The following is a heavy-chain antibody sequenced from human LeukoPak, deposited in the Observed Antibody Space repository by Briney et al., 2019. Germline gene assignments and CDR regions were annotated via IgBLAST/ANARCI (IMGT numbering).Heavy chain of an antibody. V-gene: IGHV4-4*07. CDR3: AREPTSGREPTSGRPLDY. CDR2: IYSSGSN. CDR1: GGSISGYF. D-gene: IGHD5-12*01. J-gene: IGHJ4*02. Sequence: SETLSLTCTVSGGSISGYFWTWIRQPAGKGLEWIGRIYSSGSNNYNPSLKGRVTMSLDTSKNHFSLNLTSVTAADTAVYYCAREPTSGREPTSGRPLDYWGQGTPVTVSS.